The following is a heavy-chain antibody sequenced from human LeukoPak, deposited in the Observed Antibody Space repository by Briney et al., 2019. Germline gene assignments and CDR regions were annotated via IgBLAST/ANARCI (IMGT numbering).Heavy chain of an antibody. V-gene: IGHV3-48*03. CDR2: ISSSGSTI. Sequence: GGSLRLSCAASGFTFSSYEMNWVRQAPGKGLEWVSYISSSGSTIYYADSVKGRFTISRDDAKNSLYLQMNSLRAEDTAVYYCARELGYCSGGSCYSYYGMDVWGQGTTVTVSS. J-gene: IGHJ6*02. D-gene: IGHD2-15*01. CDR3: ARELGYCSGGSCYSYYGMDV. CDR1: GFTFSSYE.